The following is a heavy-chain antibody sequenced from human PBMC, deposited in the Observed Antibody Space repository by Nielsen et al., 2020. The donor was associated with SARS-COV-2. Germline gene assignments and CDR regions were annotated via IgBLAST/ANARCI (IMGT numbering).Heavy chain of an antibody. D-gene: IGHD2-15*01. J-gene: IGHJ3*02. Sequence: GESLKISCEGSGYTFTTYWIGWVRQMPGKGLEWIGVIYPGDSDTTYSPSFEGQVTISADKSIRTAYLQWSSLKASDTAMYYCGLYFYCSGGSCLDAFDIWGQGTMVTVSS. CDR1: GYTFTTYW. V-gene: IGHV5-51*01. CDR3: GLYFYCSGGSCLDAFDI. CDR2: IYPGDSDT.